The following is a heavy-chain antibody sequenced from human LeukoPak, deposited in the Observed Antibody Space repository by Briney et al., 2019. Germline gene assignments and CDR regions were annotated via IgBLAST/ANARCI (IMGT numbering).Heavy chain of an antibody. CDR3: ASCSGGSCYSDY. CDR1: GGSVSSGSYY. J-gene: IGHJ4*02. CDR2: IHYTGST. V-gene: IGHV4-61*01. D-gene: IGHD2-15*01. Sequence: SETLSLTCTVSGGSVSSGSYYWSWIRQPPGQGLEWLGYIHYTGSTNYNPSVKSRVTISVDTSKNQFSLRLSSVTAADSAVYYCASCSGGSCYSDYWGQGTLVTVSS.